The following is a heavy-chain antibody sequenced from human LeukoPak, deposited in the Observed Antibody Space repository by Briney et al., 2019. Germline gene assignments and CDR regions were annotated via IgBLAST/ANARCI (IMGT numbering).Heavy chain of an antibody. Sequence: GGSLRLSCAASGFTFDDYAMHWVRQAPGKGLEWVSLITWDGGSTYYADSVKGRFTISRDNSKNSLYPQMNSLRAEDTALYYCAKALGTTYYYYMDVWGKGTTVTVSS. CDR1: GFTFDDYA. V-gene: IGHV3-43D*03. J-gene: IGHJ6*03. D-gene: IGHD1-7*01. CDR2: ITWDGGST. CDR3: AKALGTTYYYYMDV.